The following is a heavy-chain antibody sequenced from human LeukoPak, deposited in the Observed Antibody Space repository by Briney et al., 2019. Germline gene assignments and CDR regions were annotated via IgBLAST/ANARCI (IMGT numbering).Heavy chain of an antibody. CDR3: ARDKNHYDTRGDF. J-gene: IGHJ4*02. D-gene: IGHD3-22*01. CDR2: ISPYNGNT. CDR1: GYTFTSFG. V-gene: IGHV1-18*01. Sequence: GASVKVSCKASGYTFTSFGISWVRQAPGQGLEWMGWISPYNGNTNYPQKVQGRITVTTDTSTSTAYMELRSLRSGDTAVYYCARDKNHYDTRGDFWGQGTLVTVSS.